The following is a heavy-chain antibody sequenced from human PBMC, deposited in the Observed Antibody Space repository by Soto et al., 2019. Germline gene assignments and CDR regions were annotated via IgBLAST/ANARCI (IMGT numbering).Heavy chain of an antibody. V-gene: IGHV3-23*01. D-gene: IGHD2-2*01. CDR3: AKVVVPAARPSCFDS. CDR1: GFTLSSYA. Sequence: PGGSLRLSCSASGFTLSSYAMSWVRQAPGRGLEWVSAISGSGGSTYYADSVKGRFTISRDNSKNTLYLQMNSLRAEDTAVYYCAKVVVPAARPSCFDSWGQRTLVPVSS. J-gene: IGHJ4*02. CDR2: ISGSGGST.